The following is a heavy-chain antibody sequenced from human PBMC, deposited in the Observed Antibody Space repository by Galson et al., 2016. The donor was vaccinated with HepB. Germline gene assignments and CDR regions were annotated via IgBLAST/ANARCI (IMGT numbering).Heavy chain of an antibody. CDR3: AKASGYSNTWLNF. Sequence: SLRLSCAVSGFTFNDYAMGWIRQAPGKGLEWVLVTSNLVDSTYYADSVKGRFTISRDNSRNTLYLQMNSLRAEDTAVYYCAKASGYSNTWLNFWGQGTLVTVSS. D-gene: IGHD6-13*01. CDR1: GFTFNDYA. V-gene: IGHV3-23*01. J-gene: IGHJ4*02. CDR2: TSNLVDST.